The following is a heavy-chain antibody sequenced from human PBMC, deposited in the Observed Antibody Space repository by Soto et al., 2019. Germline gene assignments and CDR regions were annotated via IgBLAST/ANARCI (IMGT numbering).Heavy chain of an antibody. CDR3: ARDRGYGDHHYFDY. Sequence: TVSLTCAVSGGSISSGGYSWSWIRQPPGKGLEWIGYIYHSGSTYYNPSLKSRVTISVDRSKNQFSLKLSSVTAADTAVDYCARDRGYGDHHYFDYWGQGTLVTVSS. D-gene: IGHD4-17*01. J-gene: IGHJ4*02. CDR2: IYHSGST. V-gene: IGHV4-30-2*01. CDR1: GGSISSGGYS.